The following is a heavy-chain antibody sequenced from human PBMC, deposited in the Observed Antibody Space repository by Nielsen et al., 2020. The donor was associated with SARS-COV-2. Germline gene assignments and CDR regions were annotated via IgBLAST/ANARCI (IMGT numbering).Heavy chain of an antibody. CDR2: VSSSGGST. J-gene: IGHJ3*01. Sequence: GGSLRLSCAASGFTFSSYGMHWVRQAPGRGLQWVTGVSSSGGSTYYTDSVKGRFTISRDNSKNTLYLEMHSLRVEDTAVYYCAKDGVVRGDALDLWGQGTMVTVSS. V-gene: IGHV3-23*01. CDR1: GFTFSSYG. D-gene: IGHD3-10*01. CDR3: AKDGVVRGDALDL.